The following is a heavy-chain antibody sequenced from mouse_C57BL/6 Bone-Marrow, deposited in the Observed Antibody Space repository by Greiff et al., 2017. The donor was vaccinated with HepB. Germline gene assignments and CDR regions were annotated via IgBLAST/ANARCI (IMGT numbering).Heavy chain of an antibody. Sequence: EVQLQESGPELVKPGASVKISCKASGYSFTDYNMNWVKQSNGKSLEWIGVINPNYGTTSYNQKFKGKATLTVDQSSSTAYMQLNSLTSEDSAVYYDARNYDSSSSWYFDVWGTGTTVTVSS. V-gene: IGHV1-39*01. CDR3: ARNYDSSSSWYFDV. CDR1: GYSFTDYN. J-gene: IGHJ1*03. D-gene: IGHD1-1*01. CDR2: INPNYGTT.